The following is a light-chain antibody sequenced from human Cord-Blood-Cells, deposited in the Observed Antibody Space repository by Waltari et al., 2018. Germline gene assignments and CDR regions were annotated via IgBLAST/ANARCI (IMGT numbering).Light chain of an antibody. CDR2: DVS. J-gene: IGLJ2*01. Sequence: QSALTQPASVSGSPGQSITISYTGTSSDVGGYNYVSWYQQHPGKAPKLMIYDVSNLPSGVSNRFSGSKSGNTASLTISGLQAEDEADYYCSSYTSSSTLVVFGGGTKLTVL. CDR3: SSYTSSSTLVV. CDR1: SSDVGGYNY. V-gene: IGLV2-14*01.